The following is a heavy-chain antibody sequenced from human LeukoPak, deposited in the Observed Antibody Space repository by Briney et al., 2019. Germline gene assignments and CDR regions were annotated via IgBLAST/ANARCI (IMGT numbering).Heavy chain of an antibody. CDR1: GYSFTSYW. CDR2: IYPGDSDT. J-gene: IGHJ4*02. Sequence: GESLKISCKGSGYSFTSYWIGWVRQMPGKGLEWMGIIYPGDSDTRYSPSFQGQVTISAGKSISTAYLQWSSLKASDTAMYYCARAPHMKYYYDSSGYYYFFDYWGQGTLVTVSS. V-gene: IGHV5-51*01. CDR3: ARAPHMKYYYDSSGYYYFFDY. D-gene: IGHD3-22*01.